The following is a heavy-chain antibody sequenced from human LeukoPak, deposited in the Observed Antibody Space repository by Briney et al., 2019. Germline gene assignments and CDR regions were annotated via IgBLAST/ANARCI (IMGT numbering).Heavy chain of an antibody. CDR3: ARGEMATTDNAFDI. Sequence: PSETLSLTCAVYGGSFSGYYWSWIRQPPGKGLEWIGEINHSGSTNYNPSLKSRVTISVDTSRNQFSLKLSSVTAADTAVYYCARGEMATTDNAFDIWGQGTMVTVSS. CDR1: GGSFSGYY. V-gene: IGHV4-34*01. D-gene: IGHD5-24*01. J-gene: IGHJ3*02. CDR2: INHSGST.